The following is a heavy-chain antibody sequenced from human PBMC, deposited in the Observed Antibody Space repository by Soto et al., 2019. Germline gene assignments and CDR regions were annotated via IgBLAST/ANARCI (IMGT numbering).Heavy chain of an antibody. J-gene: IGHJ4*02. CDR3: TRAPGYDFWSGEGPNFDY. D-gene: IGHD3-3*01. CDR1: GFTFGDYA. Sequence: GSLRLSCTASGFTFGDYAMSWVRQAPGKGLEWVGFIRSKAYGGTTEYAASVKGRFTISRDDSKSIAYLQMNSLKTEDTAVYYCTRAPGYDFWSGEGPNFDYWGQGTLVTVSS. V-gene: IGHV3-49*04. CDR2: IRSKAYGGTT.